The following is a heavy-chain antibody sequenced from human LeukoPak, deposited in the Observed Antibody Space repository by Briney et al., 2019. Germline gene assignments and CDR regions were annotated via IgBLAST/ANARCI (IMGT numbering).Heavy chain of an antibody. CDR3: ARVTVAAAGWSEYYFDY. D-gene: IGHD6-13*01. J-gene: IGHJ4*02. V-gene: IGHV4-30-4*01. CDR2: ISYSGNT. CDR1: GGSVSSNNHY. Sequence: PSQTLSLTCSVSGGSVSSNNHYWTWIRQPPGKGLEWIGYISYSGNTYYNPSLKSRIIISVDTSKNQFSLKLNSVTAADTAVYYCARVTVAAAGWSEYYFDYWGQGTLVTVSS.